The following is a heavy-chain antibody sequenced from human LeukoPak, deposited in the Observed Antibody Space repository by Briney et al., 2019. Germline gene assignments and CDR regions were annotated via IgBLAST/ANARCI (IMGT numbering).Heavy chain of an antibody. J-gene: IGHJ4*02. CDR3: AKDFRYQLLTYYFDY. D-gene: IGHD2-2*01. CDR1: GFTFRSYG. CDR2: TSYDGRNH. Sequence: GRSLRLSCAASGFTFRSYGMHWVRQAPGKGLEWVAVTSYDGRNHYYADSVKGRFTIYRDNSKNTLYLQMNSLRAEDTAMYYCAKDFRYQLLTYYFDYWGQGTLVTVSS. V-gene: IGHV3-30*18.